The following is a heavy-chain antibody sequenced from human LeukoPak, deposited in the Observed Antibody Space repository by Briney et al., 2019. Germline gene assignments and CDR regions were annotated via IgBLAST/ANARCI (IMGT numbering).Heavy chain of an antibody. CDR2: IRSKAYGGTT. Sequence: GGSLRLSCTASGFTFGAYAMSWVRQAPGKGLEWVGFIRSKAYGGTTEYAVSGKGRITISRDDSKSIAYLQMNSLKTEDTAVYYCTRVIRAGYSSGWSLDYWGQGTLVTVSS. CDR1: GFTFGAYA. J-gene: IGHJ4*02. D-gene: IGHD6-19*01. CDR3: TRVIRAGYSSGWSLDY. V-gene: IGHV3-49*04.